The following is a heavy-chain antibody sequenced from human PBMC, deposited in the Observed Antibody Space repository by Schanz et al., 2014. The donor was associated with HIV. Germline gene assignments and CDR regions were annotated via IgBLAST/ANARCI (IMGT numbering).Heavy chain of an antibody. D-gene: IGHD1-26*01. CDR1: VGSFTDYY. Sequence: QVQLQQWGAGLLKPSETLSLTCAVYVGSFTDYYWTWIRQPPGKGLEWIGEINHSGRTNYSPSLKSRGAILVDTSKKQFSLNLTSVTAADTAVYFCARVRSGSTAGYFDLWGRGTRVTVSS. CDR3: ARVRSGSTAGYFDL. J-gene: IGHJ2*01. CDR2: INHSGRT. V-gene: IGHV4-34*02.